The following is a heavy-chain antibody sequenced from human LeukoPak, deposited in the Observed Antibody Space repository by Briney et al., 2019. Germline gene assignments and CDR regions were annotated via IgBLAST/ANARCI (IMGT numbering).Heavy chain of an antibody. V-gene: IGHV3-21*01. D-gene: IGHD3-9*01. J-gene: IGHJ3*02. CDR1: GFTFSSYS. CDR3: ARANYHFDWLLDDSFGAFDI. Sequence: PGGSLRLSCAASGFTFSSYSMNWVRQAPGKGLEWVSSISSSSSYINYADSVKGRFTISRDNAKNSLYLQMNSLRAEDTAVYYCARANYHFDWLLDDSFGAFDIWGQGTMVTVSS. CDR2: ISSSSSYI.